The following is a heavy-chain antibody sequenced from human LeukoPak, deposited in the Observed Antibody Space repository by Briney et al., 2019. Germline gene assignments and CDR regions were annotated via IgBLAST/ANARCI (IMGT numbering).Heavy chain of an antibody. CDR1: GYTFTGYA. Sequence: WASVKVSCKASGYTFTGYAIHWVPPAPGQGLEWMGWINPEKRDTGYAHKFQGRVTMTSDTSISTAYMELSSLRSDDTAVYYCAKKVRGPSHPLDIWGQGTLVTVSS. CDR2: INPEKRDT. J-gene: IGHJ4*02. CDR3: AKKVRGPSHPLDI. V-gene: IGHV1-2*02. D-gene: IGHD5-12*01.